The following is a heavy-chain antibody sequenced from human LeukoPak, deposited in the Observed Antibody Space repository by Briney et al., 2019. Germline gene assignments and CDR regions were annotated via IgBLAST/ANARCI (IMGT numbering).Heavy chain of an antibody. J-gene: IGHJ4*02. CDR1: GGSISTYY. CDR3: ARDERSDTSGWHLGY. V-gene: IGHV4-59*01. D-gene: IGHD6-19*01. CDR2: IYHSGIT. Sequence: SKTLSLTCTVSGGSISTYYWSWIRQPPGKGLEWIGFIYHSGITNYNPSLKSRVTISVDTSKNQFSLNLSSVTAADTAVYYCARDERSDTSGWHLGYWGQGTLVTVSS.